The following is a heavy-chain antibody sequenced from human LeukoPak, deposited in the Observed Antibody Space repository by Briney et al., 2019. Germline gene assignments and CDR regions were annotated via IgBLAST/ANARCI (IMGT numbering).Heavy chain of an antibody. J-gene: IGHJ4*02. CDR3: ATDTSRGYSYGYDY. CDR1: GYTLTELS. V-gene: IGHV1-24*01. CDR2: FDPEDGET. D-gene: IGHD5-18*01. Sequence: GASVKVSCKVSGYTLTELSMHWVRQAPGKGLEWMGGFDPEDGETIYAQKFQGRVTMTEDTSTDTAYMELSSLRSEDTAVYYCATDTSRGYSYGYDYWGQGTLVTVSS.